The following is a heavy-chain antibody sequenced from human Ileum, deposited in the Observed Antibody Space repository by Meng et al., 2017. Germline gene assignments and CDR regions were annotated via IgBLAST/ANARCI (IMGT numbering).Heavy chain of an antibody. D-gene: IGHD2-15*01. V-gene: IGHV1-2*06. CDR1: GYTFTGYY. CDR3: ARVRSVVVAATWYNWFEP. J-gene: IGHJ5*02. CDR2: INPNSGGT. Sequence: ASVKVSCKASGYTFTGYYMHWVRQAPGQGLEWMGRINPNSGGTNYAQKFQGRVTMTRDTSISTAYMELSRLRSDNTAVYYCARVRSVVVAATWYNWFEPWGQGTLVTVSS.